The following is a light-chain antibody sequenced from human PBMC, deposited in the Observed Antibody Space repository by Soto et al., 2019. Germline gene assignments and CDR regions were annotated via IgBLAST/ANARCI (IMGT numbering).Light chain of an antibody. CDR2: TAS. J-gene: IGKJ5*01. CDR3: QQANSFPLT. CDR1: QDINKW. V-gene: IGKV1-12*01. Sequence: DIQMTQYPSSVSASVGDRVTITCRASQDINKWLAWYQQKPGLAPNLVIYTASRLHGGGPSRFGGSASGTDFTLTISSLQPEDVATYYCQQANSFPLTFGQGTRLEIK.